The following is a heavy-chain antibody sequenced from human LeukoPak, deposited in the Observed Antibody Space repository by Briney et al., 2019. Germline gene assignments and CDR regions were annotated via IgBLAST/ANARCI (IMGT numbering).Heavy chain of an antibody. CDR3: ARSLVPDY. D-gene: IGHD3-10*01. CDR2: INHSGST. Sequence: SETLSLTCAVYGGSFSGYSWSWIRQPPGKGLEWIGEINHSGSTNYNPSLKSRVTISVDTSKNQFSLKLSSVTAADTAVYYCARSLVPDYWGQGTLVTVSS. CDR1: GGSFSGYS. J-gene: IGHJ4*02. V-gene: IGHV4-34*01.